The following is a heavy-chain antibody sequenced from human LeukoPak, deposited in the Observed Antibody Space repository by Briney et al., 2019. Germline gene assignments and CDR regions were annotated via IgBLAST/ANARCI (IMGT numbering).Heavy chain of an antibody. V-gene: IGHV1-69*04. D-gene: IGHD5-24*01. CDR1: VGTFSSYA. CDR3: ARATRDGYPFDY. Sequence: GASVKVSCKASVGTFSSYAISWVRQAPGQGLEWMGRIIPIFGIANYAQKFQGRVTITADKSTSTAYMELSSLRSEDTAVYYCARATRDGYPFDYWGQGTLVTVSS. CDR2: IIPIFGIA. J-gene: IGHJ4*02.